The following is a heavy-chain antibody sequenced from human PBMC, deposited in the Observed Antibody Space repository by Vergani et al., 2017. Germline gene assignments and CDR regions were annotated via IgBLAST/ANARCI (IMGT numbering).Heavy chain of an antibody. CDR1: GYTFTGYY. V-gene: IGHV1-2*04. D-gene: IGHD3-22*01. Sequence: QVQLVQSGAEVKKPGASVKVSCKASGYTFTGYYMHWVRQAPGQGLEWMGWINPNSGGTNYAQKFQGWVTMTRDTSISTAYMELSRLRSDDTAVYYCARDVFPNGHYYYDSSANWFDPWGQGTLVTVSS. J-gene: IGHJ5*02. CDR3: ARDVFPNGHYYYDSSANWFDP. CDR2: INPNSGGT.